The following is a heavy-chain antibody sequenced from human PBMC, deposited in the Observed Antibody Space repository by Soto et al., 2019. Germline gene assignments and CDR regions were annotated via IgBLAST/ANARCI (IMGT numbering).Heavy chain of an antibody. V-gene: IGHV3-23*01. D-gene: IGHD2-15*01. J-gene: IGHJ4*02. CDR1: GFRLSSYA. CDR3: AKVQCFRRALVYCSSSAIDF. CDR2: ITGGGGTNT. Sequence: GGTLRLSCAASGFRLSSYAISWVRQAPGKGLEWVSTITGGGGTNTYYADSVKGRFTISRDNSKNTLHLQMNSLRVEDTAVYYCAKVQCFRRALVYCSSSAIDFWGQGTMVTVSS.